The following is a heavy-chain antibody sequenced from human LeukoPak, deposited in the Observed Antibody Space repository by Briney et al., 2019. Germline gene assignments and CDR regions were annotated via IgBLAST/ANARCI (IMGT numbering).Heavy chain of an antibody. CDR3: ARGEAYCGGDCSGFDY. Sequence: GASVKVSCKASGYTFTGYYLHWVRQAPGQGLEWMGRINPNSGGTDYAQKFQGRVTMTRDTSISTAYMELSRLRSEDTAVYYCARGEAYCGGDCSGFDYWGQGTLVTVSS. V-gene: IGHV1-2*06. J-gene: IGHJ4*02. CDR2: INPNSGGT. CDR1: GYTFTGYY. D-gene: IGHD2-21*02.